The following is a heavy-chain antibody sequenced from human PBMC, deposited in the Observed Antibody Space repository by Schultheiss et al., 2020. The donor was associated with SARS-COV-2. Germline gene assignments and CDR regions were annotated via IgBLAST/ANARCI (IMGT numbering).Heavy chain of an antibody. D-gene: IGHD4-11*01. J-gene: IGHJ3*02. CDR3: ARGALRDRPSSDSYYNAFDI. Sequence: GGSLRLSCAASGFTFSSYWMSWVRQAPGKGLEWVSVIYSGGSTYYADSVKGRFTISRDNSKNTLYLQMNSLRADDTAVYYCARGALRDRPSSDSYYNAFDIWGQGTVVTVSS. CDR1: GFTFSSYW. CDR2: IYSGGST. V-gene: IGHV3-53*01.